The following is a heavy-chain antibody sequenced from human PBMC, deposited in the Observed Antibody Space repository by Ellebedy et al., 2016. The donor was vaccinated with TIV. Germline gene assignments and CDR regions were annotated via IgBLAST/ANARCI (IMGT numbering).Heavy chain of an antibody. CDR2: ISTYNGNT. J-gene: IGHJ4*02. CDR3: ARVLVLWWSFDY. D-gene: IGHD2-21*01. V-gene: IGHV1-18*01. CDR1: GYTFTSYG. Sequence: AASVKVSCKASGYTFTSYGISWVRQAPGQGLEWMGWISTYNGNTNYAQKLQGRVTMTTDTSTSTAYMELRSLGSDDTAVYYCARVLVLWWSFDYWGQGTLVTVSS.